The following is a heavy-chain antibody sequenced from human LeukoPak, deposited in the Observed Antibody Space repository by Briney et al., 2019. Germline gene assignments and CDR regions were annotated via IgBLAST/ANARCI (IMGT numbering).Heavy chain of an antibody. D-gene: IGHD3-10*01. Sequence: GGSLRLSCAASGFTFSDYYMSWIRQAPGKGLEWVSYISSSGSTIYYADSVKGRFTISRDNAKNSLYLQMNSLRAEDTAVYYCARDEDGSGSYYNHYYYYYYMDVWGKGTTVTVSS. CDR3: ARDEDGSGSYYNHYYYYYYMDV. V-gene: IGHV3-11*01. CDR2: ISSSGSTI. J-gene: IGHJ6*03. CDR1: GFTFSDYY.